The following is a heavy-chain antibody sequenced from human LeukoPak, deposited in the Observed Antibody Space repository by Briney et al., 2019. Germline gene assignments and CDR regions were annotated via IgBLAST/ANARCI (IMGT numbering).Heavy chain of an antibody. Sequence: GGSLRLSCAASGFTFSSYAMSWVRQAPGKGLEWVSAISGSGGSTYYADSVKGRFTISRDNSKNTLYLQMNSLRAEDTAVYYCARRQFNWGSAFDIWGQGTMVTVSS. J-gene: IGHJ3*02. D-gene: IGHD7-27*01. V-gene: IGHV3-23*01. CDR3: ARRQFNWGSAFDI. CDR2: ISGSGGST. CDR1: GFTFSSYA.